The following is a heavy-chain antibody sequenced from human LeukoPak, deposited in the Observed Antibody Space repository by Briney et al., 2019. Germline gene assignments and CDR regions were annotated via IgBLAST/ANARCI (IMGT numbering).Heavy chain of an antibody. CDR1: GYTFTGYY. Sequence: GASVKVSCKASGYTFTGYYIHWVRQAPGQGLEWMGWINPNSGGTNYAQKFQGRVTMTRDTSISTAYMELSRLRSDDTAVYYCARDSLIVGATKMATDFDYRGQGTLVTVSS. D-gene: IGHD1-26*01. V-gene: IGHV1-2*02. CDR2: INPNSGGT. CDR3: ARDSLIVGATKMATDFDY. J-gene: IGHJ4*02.